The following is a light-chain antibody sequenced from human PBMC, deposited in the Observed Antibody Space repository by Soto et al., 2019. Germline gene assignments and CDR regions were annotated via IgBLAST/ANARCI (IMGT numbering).Light chain of an antibody. J-gene: IGKJ1*01. V-gene: IGKV1-5*01. CDR1: QSISSW. CDR3: QQYNSYPVT. CDR2: DAS. Sequence: DIQMTQSPSTLSASVGDRVTITCRASQSISSWLAWYQQKPGKAPKLLIYDASSLESGVPSRFSGSGSGTEFTLTISSLQPDDFETYYCQQYNSYPVTLGQGTKVDIK.